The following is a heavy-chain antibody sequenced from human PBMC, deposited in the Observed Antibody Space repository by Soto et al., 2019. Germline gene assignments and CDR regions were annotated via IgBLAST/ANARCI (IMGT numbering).Heavy chain of an antibody. D-gene: IGHD2-2*01. V-gene: IGHV3-30*18. Sequence: GGSLRLSCAASGFTFSSYSMNWVRQAPGKGLEWVAVISYDGSNKYYADSVKGRFTISRDNSKNTLYLQMNSLRAEDTAVYYCAKESRISTSYYGEWGQGTLGTFSS. CDR2: ISYDGSNK. CDR1: GFTFSSYS. J-gene: IGHJ4*02. CDR3: AKESRISTSYYGE.